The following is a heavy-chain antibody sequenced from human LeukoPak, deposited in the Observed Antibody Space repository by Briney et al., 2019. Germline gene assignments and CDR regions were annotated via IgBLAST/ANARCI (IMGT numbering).Heavy chain of an antibody. CDR2: IRSKVNSYAT. D-gene: IGHD1-26*01. CDR1: GFTFSDST. CDR3: QGLDTTTSYYMDV. Sequence: GGSLRLSCAASGFTFSDSTVYWVRQASGKGLEWVGRIRSKVNSYATAYAASVKGRFTISRDDSNNTAYLQMNSLKTEDAAVYYCQGLDTTTSYYMDVWGQGTTVTVSS. V-gene: IGHV3-73*01. J-gene: IGHJ6*03.